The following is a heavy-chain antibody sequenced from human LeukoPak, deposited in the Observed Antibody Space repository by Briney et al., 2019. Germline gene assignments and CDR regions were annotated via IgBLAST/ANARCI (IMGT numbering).Heavy chain of an antibody. CDR2: ISSSSSYI. CDR3: ARAAYDSSGYLTL. J-gene: IGHJ4*02. V-gene: IGHV3-21*01. CDR1: GFTFRSYS. Sequence: PGGSLRLSYAASGFTFRSYSMNWVRQAPGKGLEWVSSISSSSSYIYYADSVKGRFTISRDNAKNSLYLQMNSLRAEDTAVYYCARAAYDSSGYLTLWGQGTLVTVSS. D-gene: IGHD3-22*01.